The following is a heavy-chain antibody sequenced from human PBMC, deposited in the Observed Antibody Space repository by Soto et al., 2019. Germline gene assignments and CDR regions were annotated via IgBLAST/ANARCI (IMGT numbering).Heavy chain of an antibody. J-gene: IGHJ4*02. CDR3: ARDIYRSPLDY. D-gene: IGHD1-26*01. CDR2: ISAYNGNT. V-gene: IGHV1-18*01. CDR1: GFTFTSYG. Sequence: ASVKVCCKASGFTFTSYGISWVRQAPGQGLEWMGWISAYNGNTNYAQKLQGRVTMTTDTSTSTAYMELRSLRSDDTAVYYCARDIYRSPLDYWGQATLVTVSS.